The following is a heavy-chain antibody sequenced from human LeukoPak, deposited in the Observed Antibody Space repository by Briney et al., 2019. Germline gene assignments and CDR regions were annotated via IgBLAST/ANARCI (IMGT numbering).Heavy chain of an antibody. Sequence: SQTLSLTYAISGDSVSSNSAAGNWIRQSPSRGLEWLGRTYYRSKWFNDYAVSVKSRIIINPDTSRNQFSLQLNSVTPEDTAVYYCARDLDGRGKTCFDCWGQGTLVTVSS. J-gene: IGHJ4*02. CDR3: ARDLDGRGKTCFDC. CDR2: TYYRSKWFN. D-gene: IGHD3-16*01. CDR1: GDSVSSNSAA. V-gene: IGHV6-1*01.